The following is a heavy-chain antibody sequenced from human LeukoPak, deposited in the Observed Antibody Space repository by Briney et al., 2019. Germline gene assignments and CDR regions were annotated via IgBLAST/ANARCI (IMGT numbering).Heavy chain of an antibody. Sequence: PGGSLRLSCAASGFTFSSYSMNWVRQAPGKGLEWVSCISSSSSTIYYADSVKGRFTISRDNAKNSLYLQMNSLRAEDTAVYYCAHSLVDYWGQGTLVTVSS. V-gene: IGHV3-48*01. D-gene: IGHD5-18*01. CDR3: AHSLVDY. J-gene: IGHJ4*02. CDR1: GFTFSSYS. CDR2: ISSSSSTI.